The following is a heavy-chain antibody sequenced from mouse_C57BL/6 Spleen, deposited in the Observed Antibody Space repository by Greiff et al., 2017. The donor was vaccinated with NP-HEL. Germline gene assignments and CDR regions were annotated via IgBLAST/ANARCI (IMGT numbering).Heavy chain of an antibody. J-gene: IGHJ2*01. Sequence: EVQLQQSGTVLARPGASVKMSCKTSGYTFTSYWMHWVKQRPGQGLEWIGAIYPGNSDTSYNQKFKGKAKLTAVTSASTAYMELSSLTNEDSAVYYCTRERSNWGVFDYWGQGTTLTVSS. CDR2: IYPGNSDT. CDR1: GYTFTSYW. CDR3: TRERSNWGVFDY. V-gene: IGHV1-5*01. D-gene: IGHD4-1*01.